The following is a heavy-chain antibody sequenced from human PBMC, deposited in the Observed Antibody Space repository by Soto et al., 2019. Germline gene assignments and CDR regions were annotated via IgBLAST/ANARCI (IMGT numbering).Heavy chain of an antibody. Sequence: TLSLTCTVSGGSISSSSYYWGWIRQPPGKGLEWIGSIYYSGSTYYNPSLKSRVTISVDTSKNQFSLKLSSVTAADTAVYYCASTYYDYIWGSYRPNWFDPWGQGTLVTVSS. CDR2: IYYSGST. CDR3: ASTYYDYIWGSYRPNWFDP. J-gene: IGHJ5*02. V-gene: IGHV4-39*01. CDR1: GGSISSSSYY. D-gene: IGHD3-16*02.